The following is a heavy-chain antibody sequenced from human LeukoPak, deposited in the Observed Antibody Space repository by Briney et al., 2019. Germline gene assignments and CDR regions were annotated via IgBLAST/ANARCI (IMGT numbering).Heavy chain of an antibody. V-gene: IGHV1-3*01. J-gene: IGHJ4*02. CDR2: INAGTGDG. Sequence: ASVKVSCKASGYAFSLYGVQWVRQAPGQTLEWMGWINAGTGDGKYSQNFQGRLTMTSDTSATTLYMEMNSLTFEDTAVYYCARSGADWSCDNWGQGTLVTVSS. D-gene: IGHD2-21*01. CDR1: GYAFSLYG. CDR3: ARSGADWSCDN.